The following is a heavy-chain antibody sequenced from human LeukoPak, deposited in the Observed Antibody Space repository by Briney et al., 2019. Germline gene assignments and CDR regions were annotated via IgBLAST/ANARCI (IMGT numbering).Heavy chain of an antibody. Sequence: GESLKISCKGSGYSFPNYWIGWVRQMTGKGLEWLGILYPGDSDTRYSPSFQGQLTISADKSISTAYLQWSRLKASDTAMYYCASRLRERFDSWGQGTLVTVSS. CDR2: LYPGDSDT. V-gene: IGHV5-51*01. J-gene: IGHJ4*02. CDR1: GYSFPNYW. D-gene: IGHD5-12*01. CDR3: ASRLRERFDS.